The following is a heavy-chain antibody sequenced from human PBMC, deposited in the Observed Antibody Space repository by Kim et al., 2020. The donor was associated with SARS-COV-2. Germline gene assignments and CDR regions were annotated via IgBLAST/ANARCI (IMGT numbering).Heavy chain of an antibody. J-gene: IGHJ4*02. CDR1: GFTFSSYA. CDR2: ISGSGGST. Sequence: GGSLRLSCAASGFTFSSYAMSWVRQAPGKGLEWVSAISGSGGSTYYADSVKGRFTISRDNSKNTLYLQMNSLRAEDTAVYYCAKDSSYYDSSGPSHYWGQGTLVTVSS. V-gene: IGHV3-23*01. CDR3: AKDSSYYDSSGPSHY. D-gene: IGHD3-22*01.